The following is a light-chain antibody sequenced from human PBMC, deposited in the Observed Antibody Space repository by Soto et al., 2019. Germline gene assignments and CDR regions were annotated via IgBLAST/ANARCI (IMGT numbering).Light chain of an antibody. CDR3: QQYDSWPPT. Sequence: EIVMTQSPATLSVSPGERATLSCRASQSVSSDLAWYQQRPGQAPRLLIYGASTRATGIPARFSGSGSGTEFTLTISSLQSEDFAVYWCQQYDSWPPTFGGGTKV. J-gene: IGKJ4*01. CDR1: QSVSSD. CDR2: GAS. V-gene: IGKV3-15*01.